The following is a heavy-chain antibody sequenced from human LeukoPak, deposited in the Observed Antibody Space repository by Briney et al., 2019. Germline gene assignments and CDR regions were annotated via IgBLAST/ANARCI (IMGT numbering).Heavy chain of an antibody. CDR2: IYYSGST. J-gene: IGHJ5*02. CDR3: ARGGGGGYYSSSWFDP. Sequence: TLSLTCTVSSGSINSGDYYWSWIRQPPGKGLEWIGYIYYSGSTYYNPSLKSRVTISVDTSKNQFSLKLSSVTAADTAVYYCARGGGGGYYSSSWFDPWGQGTLVTVSS. V-gene: IGHV4-30-4*01. CDR1: SGSINSGDYY. D-gene: IGHD3-22*01.